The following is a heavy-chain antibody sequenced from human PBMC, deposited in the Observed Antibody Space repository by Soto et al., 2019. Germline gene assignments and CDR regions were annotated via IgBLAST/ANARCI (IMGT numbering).Heavy chain of an antibody. CDR1: GFTFSDHY. Sequence: GGSLRLSCAASGFTFSDHYMDWVRQAPGKGLEWDGRTRNKANSYTTEYAASVKGRFTISRDDSKNSLYLQMNSLKTEDTAVYYCARDLTGDRNYWGQGTLVTVSS. J-gene: IGHJ4*02. V-gene: IGHV3-72*01. CDR2: TRNKANSYTT. D-gene: IGHD7-27*01. CDR3: ARDLTGDRNY.